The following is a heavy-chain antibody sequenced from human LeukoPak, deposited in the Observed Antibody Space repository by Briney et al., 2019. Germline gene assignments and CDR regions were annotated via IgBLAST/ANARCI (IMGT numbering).Heavy chain of an antibody. CDR1: GYTFTSYY. Sequence: ASVKVSCKASGYTFTSYYMHWVRQAPGQGLEWMGIINPSGGSTSYAQKFQGRVTMTRDTSTSTVYMELSSLRSEDTAVYYCAREPYYYDSSGRDAFDIWGQGTMVTVSS. J-gene: IGHJ3*02. CDR2: INPSGGST. D-gene: IGHD3-22*01. V-gene: IGHV1-46*01. CDR3: AREPYYYDSSGRDAFDI.